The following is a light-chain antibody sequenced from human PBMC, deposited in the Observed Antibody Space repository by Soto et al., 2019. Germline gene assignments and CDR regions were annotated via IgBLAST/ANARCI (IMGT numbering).Light chain of an antibody. CDR2: GAS. CDR1: QSVSSNF. CDR3: QQYGSSPPWT. J-gene: IGKJ1*01. Sequence: EIVLTQSPGTLSLSPGERATLSCRASQSVSSNFLAWYQQKPGQARRLLIYGASSRATGIPDRFSGSGSGTDFTLTISRLEPEDFAVYYCQQYGSSPPWTFGQGTKVEIK. V-gene: IGKV3-20*01.